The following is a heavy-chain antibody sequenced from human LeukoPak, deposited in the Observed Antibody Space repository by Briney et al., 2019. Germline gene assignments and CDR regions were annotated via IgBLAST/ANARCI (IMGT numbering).Heavy chain of an antibody. D-gene: IGHD3-10*01. CDR2: IYYSGST. V-gene: IGHV4-59*01. CDR1: GGSISSYY. Sequence: SETLSLTCTVSGGSISSYYWSWIRQPPGKGLEWLGYIYYSGSTNYNPSLKSRVTISVDTSKNQFSLKLSSVTAADTAVYYCARDLGGPYYYGSGSYYHNWFDPRGQGTLVTVSS. J-gene: IGHJ5*02. CDR3: ARDLGGPYYYGSGSYYHNWFDP.